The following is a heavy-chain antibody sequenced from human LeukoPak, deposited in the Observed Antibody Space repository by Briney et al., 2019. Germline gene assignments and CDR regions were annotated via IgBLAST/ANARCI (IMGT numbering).Heavy chain of an antibody. V-gene: IGHV3-48*03. Sequence: GGSLRLSCAASGFTFSSYEMNWVRQAPGKGLEWVPYISSSGSTIYYADSVKGRFTISRDNAKNSLYLQMNSLRAEDTAVYYCARVGWFGESVDYWGQGTLVTVSS. CDR1: GFTFSSYE. J-gene: IGHJ4*02. D-gene: IGHD3-10*01. CDR3: ARVGWFGESVDY. CDR2: ISSSGSTI.